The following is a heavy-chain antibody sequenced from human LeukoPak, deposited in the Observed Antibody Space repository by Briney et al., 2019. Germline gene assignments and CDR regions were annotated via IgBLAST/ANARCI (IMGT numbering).Heavy chain of an antibody. J-gene: IGHJ4*02. CDR1: GLTVSSNY. V-gene: IGHV3-23*01. CDR3: AKELPIVIVPAAVDC. CDR2: IRANGVDT. Sequence: GGSLRLSCAASGLTVSSNYMNWVRQAPGKGLEWVSGIRANGVDTYYTNSVKGRFTVSRDNTKNTLYLQMNTLRAEDTAVYYCAKELPIVIVPAAVDCWGQGTLVTVSS. D-gene: IGHD2-2*01.